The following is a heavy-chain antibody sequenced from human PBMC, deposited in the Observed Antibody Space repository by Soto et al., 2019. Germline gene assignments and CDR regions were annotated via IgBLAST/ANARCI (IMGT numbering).Heavy chain of an antibody. Sequence: QVQLVQSGAEVKKPGSSVKVSCKASGGTFSSYAISWVRQAPGQGLEWMGGIIPIFGTANYAQKFQGRVTITADESTSTAYRGLSSLGSEATAVYYCARDPSSIAARPGYYYYGMDVWGQGTTVTVSS. D-gene: IGHD6-6*01. CDR1: GGTFSSYA. CDR2: IIPIFGTA. CDR3: ARDPSSIAARPGYYYYGMDV. V-gene: IGHV1-69*12. J-gene: IGHJ6*02.